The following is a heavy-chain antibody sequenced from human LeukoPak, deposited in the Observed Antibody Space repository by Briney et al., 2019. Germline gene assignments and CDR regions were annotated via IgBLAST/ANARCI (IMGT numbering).Heavy chain of an antibody. Sequence: PGRSLRLSCAASGFTFSSYGMHWVRQAPGKGLEWVAVIWYDGSNKYYADSVKGRFTISRDNSKNTLYLQMNSLRAEDTAVYYCAKDRKGATYYFDYWGQGTLVTVSS. CDR3: AKDRKGATYYFDY. CDR2: IWYDGSNK. J-gene: IGHJ4*02. V-gene: IGHV3-33*06. D-gene: IGHD1-26*01. CDR1: GFTFSSYG.